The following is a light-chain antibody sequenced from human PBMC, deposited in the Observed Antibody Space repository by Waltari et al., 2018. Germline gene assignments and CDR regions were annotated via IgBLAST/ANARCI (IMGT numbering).Light chain of an antibody. Sequence: QSALTQPASVSGSPGQSITLSCTGTTPDVGAYNFVSWYQQHPGEVPKLLIYEVNNRPSGVSDRLSGSRSGNTASLTISGLLAEDEADYYCCSHSSSSTLVLFGGGTKVTVL. V-gene: IGLV2-14*01. J-gene: IGLJ3*02. CDR3: CSHSSSSTLVL. CDR2: EVN. CDR1: TPDVGAYNF.